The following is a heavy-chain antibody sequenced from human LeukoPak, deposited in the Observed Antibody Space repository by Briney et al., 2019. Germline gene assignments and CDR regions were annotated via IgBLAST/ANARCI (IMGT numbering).Heavy chain of an antibody. CDR1: GFTFSNYG. CDR2: ISYDGSNK. V-gene: IGHV3-30*03. J-gene: IGHJ4*02. Sequence: EGSLRLSCAASGFTFSNYGMHWVRQAPGKGLEWVAVISYDGSNKYHADSVKGRFTISRDNSKNTLYLQMNSLRAEDTAVYYCARVRVPSYYCDYWGQGTLVTVSS. CDR3: ARVRVPSYYCDY. D-gene: IGHD6-6*01.